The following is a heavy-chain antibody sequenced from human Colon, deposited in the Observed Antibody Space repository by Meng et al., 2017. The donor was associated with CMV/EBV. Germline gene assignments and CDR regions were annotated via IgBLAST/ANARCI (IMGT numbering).Heavy chain of an antibody. CDR2: IVTTGSAA. D-gene: IGHD2-2*01. Sequence: GESLKISCAASGFTFSSYGMNWVRQAPGRGLEWVASIVTTGSAAYYADSVKGRFTISRDNAKNSLYLQMSSLSAEDTAVYYCARDCSSTSCYLDYWGQGTLVTVSS. V-gene: IGHV3-21*01. CDR3: ARDCSSTSCYLDY. CDR1: GFTFSSYG. J-gene: IGHJ4*02.